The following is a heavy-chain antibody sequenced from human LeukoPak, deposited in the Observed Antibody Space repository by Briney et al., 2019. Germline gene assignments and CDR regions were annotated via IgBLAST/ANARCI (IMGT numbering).Heavy chain of an antibody. Sequence: SGTLSLTCAVSGGSISSSNWWSWVRQPPGKGLEWIGEIYHSGSTNYNPSLKSRVTISIDTSKNQLSLKLNSVTAADTAIYYCTRVADDYFYFYYMDVWGKGTTVTVCS. V-gene: IGHV4-4*02. CDR3: TRVADDYFYFYYMDV. CDR2: IYHSGST. CDR1: GGSISSSNW. J-gene: IGHJ6*03.